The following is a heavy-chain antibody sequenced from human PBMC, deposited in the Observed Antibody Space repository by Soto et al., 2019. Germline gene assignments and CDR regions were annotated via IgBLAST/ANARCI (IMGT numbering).Heavy chain of an antibody. V-gene: IGHV1-46*01. J-gene: IGHJ4*02. Sequence: QVQLVQSGAEVKKPGASVKVSCKASGYTFTSYYMHWVRQAPGQGLEWMGIINPSGGSTSYAQKFQGRVTMTRDTSTSTVYMELSSLRYEDTAVYYCARDGGRMTTVTRSFDYWGQGNLVPVSS. D-gene: IGHD4-17*01. CDR2: INPSGGST. CDR3: ARDGGRMTTVTRSFDY. CDR1: GYTFTSYY.